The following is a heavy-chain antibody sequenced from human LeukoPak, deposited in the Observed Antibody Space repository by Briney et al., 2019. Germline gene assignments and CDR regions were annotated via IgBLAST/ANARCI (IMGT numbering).Heavy chain of an antibody. CDR1: GFTFRNYW. CDR2: IKEDGSDK. Sequence: GGSLRLSCAASGFTFRNYWMSWVRQAPGKGLEWVANIKEDGSDKYYVDSVKGRFTVSRDNAKNSLYLQMNSLRAEDTAVYYCARRIVTYFYYGMDVWGQGTTVTVSS. V-gene: IGHV3-7*01. D-gene: IGHD2-15*01. J-gene: IGHJ6*02. CDR3: ARRIVTYFYYGMDV.